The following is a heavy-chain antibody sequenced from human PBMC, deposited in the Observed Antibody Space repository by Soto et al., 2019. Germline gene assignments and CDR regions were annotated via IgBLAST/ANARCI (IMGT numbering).Heavy chain of an antibody. Sequence: GGSLRLSCAASGFTFSSYGMHWVRPAPGKGLEWVAVIWYDGSNKYYADSVKGRFTISRDNSKNTLYLQMNSLRAEDTAVYYCARDECSSTSCPYGMDVWGQGTTVTVSS. CDR2: IWYDGSNK. J-gene: IGHJ6*02. V-gene: IGHV3-33*01. D-gene: IGHD2-2*01. CDR3: ARDECSSTSCPYGMDV. CDR1: GFTFSSYG.